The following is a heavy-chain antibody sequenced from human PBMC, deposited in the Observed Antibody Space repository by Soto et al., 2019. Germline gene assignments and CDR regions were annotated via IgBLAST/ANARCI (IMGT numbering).Heavy chain of an antibody. CDR3: ARSSYGGNSFGLFSLFDY. D-gene: IGHD4-17*01. V-gene: IGHV4-30-4*01. CDR1: GCYISSGDYY. CDR2: IYYSGST. J-gene: IGHJ4*02. Sequence: ASETLSLTCTFSGCYISSGDYYWGWIRQPPGKGLEWIGYIYYSGSTYYNPSLKSRVTISVDTSKNQFSLKLSSVTAADTAVYYCARSSYGGNSFGLFSLFDYWGQGTLVTVS.